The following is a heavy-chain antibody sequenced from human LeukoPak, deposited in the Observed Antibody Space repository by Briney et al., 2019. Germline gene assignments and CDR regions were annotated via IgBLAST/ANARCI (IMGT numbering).Heavy chain of an antibody. Sequence: GGSLRLSCAVSGITLSNYGMSWVRQAPGKGLEWVAGISDSGGGTKYADSVKGRFTISRDNPKNTLYLQMNSLRAEDTAVYFCAKRGVVIRVILVGFHKEAYYFDSWGQGALVTVPS. CDR1: GITLSNYG. D-gene: IGHD3-22*01. CDR3: AKRGVVIRVILVGFHKEAYYFDS. J-gene: IGHJ4*02. CDR2: ISDSGGGT. V-gene: IGHV3-23*01.